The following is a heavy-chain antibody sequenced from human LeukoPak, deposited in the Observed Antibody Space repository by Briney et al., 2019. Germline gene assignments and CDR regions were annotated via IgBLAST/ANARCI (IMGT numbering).Heavy chain of an antibody. CDR3: ARDLRRRFLEWLYWFDP. J-gene: IGHJ5*02. CDR1: GFTFSSYS. Sequence: GGSLRLSCAASGFTFSSYSMNWVRQAPGKGLEWVSSISSSSSYIYYADSVKGRSTISRDNAKNSLYLQMNGLRAEDTAVYYCARDLRRRFLEWLYWFDPWGQGTLVTVSS. D-gene: IGHD3-3*01. CDR2: ISSSSSYI. V-gene: IGHV3-21*01.